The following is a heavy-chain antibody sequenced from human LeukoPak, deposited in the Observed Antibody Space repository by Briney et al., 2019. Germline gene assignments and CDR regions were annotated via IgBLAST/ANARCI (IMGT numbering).Heavy chain of an antibody. V-gene: IGHV3-23*01. CDR1: GFTFSNYG. Sequence: PGGSLRLSCAASGFTFSNYGMNWVRQAPGKGLEWVSVISGSGGSTYYADSVKGRFTISRDNSKNTLYLQMNSLRAEDTAVYYCACMVRGGSHWGQGTLVTVSS. CDR3: ACMVRGGSH. J-gene: IGHJ4*02. CDR2: ISGSGGST. D-gene: IGHD3-10*01.